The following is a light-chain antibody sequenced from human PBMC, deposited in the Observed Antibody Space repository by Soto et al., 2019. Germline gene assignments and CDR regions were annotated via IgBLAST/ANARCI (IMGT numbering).Light chain of an antibody. J-gene: IGKJ5*01. V-gene: IGKV3-11*01. CDR2: DAS. CDR1: QSVSSY. Sequence: EIVLTQSPATLSLSPGERATLSCRASQSVSSYLAWYQQKPGQAPRLLIYDASNRATGIPARFSGSGSGTDFTHTISSLEPEDFAVYYGQQRSNWPPITFGQGTRLEIK. CDR3: QQRSNWPPIT.